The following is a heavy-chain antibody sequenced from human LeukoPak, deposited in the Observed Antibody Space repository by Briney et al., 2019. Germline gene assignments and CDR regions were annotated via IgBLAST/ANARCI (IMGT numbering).Heavy chain of an antibody. CDR3: ARSGSGSYRYNWFDP. CDR1: GFTFRNAG. CDR2: ISYDGSNK. J-gene: IGHJ5*02. V-gene: IGHV3-30*19. D-gene: IGHD1-26*01. Sequence: PGRSLRLSCAVSGFTFRNAGMNWVRQAPGKGLEWVAVISYDGSNKYYADSVKGRFTISRDNSKNTLYLQMNSLRAEDTAVYYCARSGSGSYRYNWFDPWGQGTLVTVSS.